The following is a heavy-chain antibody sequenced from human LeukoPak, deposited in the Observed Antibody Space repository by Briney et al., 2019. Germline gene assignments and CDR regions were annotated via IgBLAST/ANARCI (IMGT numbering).Heavy chain of an antibody. V-gene: IGHV3-23*01. D-gene: IGHD3-10*01. CDR1: GFTFSSYA. CDR3: ARVSGYGSGSYYPDYYGMDV. Sequence: PGGSLRLSCAASGFTFSSYAMSWVRQAPGRGLEWVSAISGSGGNTYYADSVKGRFTISRDNSKNTLYLQMNSLRAEDTAVYYCARVSGYGSGSYYPDYYGMDVWGQGTTVTVSS. J-gene: IGHJ6*02. CDR2: ISGSGGNT.